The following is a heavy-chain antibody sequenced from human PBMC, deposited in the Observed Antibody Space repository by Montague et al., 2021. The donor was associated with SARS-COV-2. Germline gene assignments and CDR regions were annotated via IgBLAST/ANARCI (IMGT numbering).Heavy chain of an antibody. CDR3: ARARQDVVVPALGIGAYYYYYMDV. J-gene: IGHJ6*03. V-gene: IGHV4-34*01. D-gene: IGHD2-2*01. CDR1: GGSFSGYY. CDR2: INHSGST. Sequence: SETLSLTCAVYGGSFSGYYRSWIRQPPGKGLEWIGEINHSGSTNYNPSLKSRVTISVDTSKNQFSLKLSSVTAADTAVYYCARARQDVVVPALGIGAYYYYYMDVWGKGTTVTVSS.